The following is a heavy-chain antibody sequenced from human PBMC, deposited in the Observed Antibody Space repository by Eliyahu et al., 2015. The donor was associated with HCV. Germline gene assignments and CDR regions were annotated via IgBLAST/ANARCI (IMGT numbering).Heavy chain of an antibody. V-gene: IGHV3-49*03. CDR2: IRATRHGEIK. CDR1: GFNIGDYT. CDR3: SRGSSDHTHYGLDV. Sequence: EEQLVESGGDLVEPGRSLRLSCSASGFNIGDYTMTRFRLRQAPGKGLEWVSFIRATRHGEIKEYAATAKLRFTIVREDFSSVVHLYMNDLRTDDTAVYYCSRGSSDHTHYGLDVWGQGTTVTVSS. J-gene: IGHJ6*02. D-gene: IGHD1-14*01.